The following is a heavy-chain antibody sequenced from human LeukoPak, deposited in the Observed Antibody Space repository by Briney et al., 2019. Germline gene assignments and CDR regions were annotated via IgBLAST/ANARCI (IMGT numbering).Heavy chain of an antibody. CDR3: TRGRSYFDS. CDR1: GFTFGDYA. Sequence: GGSLRLSCSASGFTFGDYAMSWVRQAPGKGLEWVGFVRSNTYGGTTDYAASVKGRFTISRDDAKDIAYLQMNRLKTEDTAVFYCTRGRSYFDSWGQGALVTASS. V-gene: IGHV3-49*04. CDR2: VRSNTYGGTT. J-gene: IGHJ4*02.